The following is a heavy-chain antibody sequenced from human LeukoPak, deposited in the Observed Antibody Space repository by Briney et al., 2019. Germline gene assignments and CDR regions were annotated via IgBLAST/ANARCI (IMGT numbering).Heavy chain of an antibody. CDR2: IWYDGSNK. D-gene: IGHD6-19*01. Sequence: GRSLRLSCAASGFTFSSYGMHWVRQAPGKGLEWVAVIWYDGSNKYYADSVKGRFIISRDNSKNTLYLQMNSLRAEDTAVYYCARDSSGWYSENNWFDPWGQGTLVTVSS. J-gene: IGHJ5*02. V-gene: IGHV3-33*01. CDR1: GFTFSSYG. CDR3: ARDSSGWYSENNWFDP.